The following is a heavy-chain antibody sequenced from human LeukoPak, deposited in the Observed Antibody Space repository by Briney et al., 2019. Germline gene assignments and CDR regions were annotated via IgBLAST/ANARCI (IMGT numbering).Heavy chain of an antibody. CDR1: GGSISSYH. Sequence: KPSETLSLTCTVSGGSISSYHWSWIRQPPGKGLEWIGYIYYSGSTNYNPSLKSRVTISVDTSKNQFSLKLSSVTAADTAVYYCARDRLQLQSWGQGTLVTVSS. CDR2: IYYSGST. J-gene: IGHJ5*02. D-gene: IGHD1-1*01. V-gene: IGHV4-59*01. CDR3: ARDRLQLQS.